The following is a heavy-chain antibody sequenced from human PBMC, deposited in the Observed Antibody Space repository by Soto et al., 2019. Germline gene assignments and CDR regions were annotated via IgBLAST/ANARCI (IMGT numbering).Heavy chain of an antibody. V-gene: IGHV3-7*01. D-gene: IGHD2-8*01. CDR2: IKEDGSEK. CDR3: AGGNLYCPDGVCYTMSVFEY. CDR1: GFTCSSHW. J-gene: IGHJ4*02. Sequence: EVQLVESGGGLVQPGGSLRLSCVGSGFTCSSHWMSWVRQAPGKGLEWVANIKEDGSEKYYVDSEKGRFTISRDNAKSSVYLQMNTLRDEDTAVYYCAGGNLYCPDGVCYTMSVFEYWGQGTLVTVSA.